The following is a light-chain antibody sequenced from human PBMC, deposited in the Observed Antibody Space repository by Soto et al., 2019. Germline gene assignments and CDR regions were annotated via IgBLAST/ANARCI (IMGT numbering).Light chain of an antibody. V-gene: IGKV3-15*01. CDR3: QQNNKWPPVT. J-gene: IGKJ4*01. CDR1: QSISSTS. Sequence: EIVLTQSPGTLSLSPGERATLSCRASQSISSTSLAWYQQKPGQAPRLLIYGASTRATGVPARFSGGGSGTEFTLTISSLQSEDFAFYYCQQNNKWPPVTFGGGTKVEIK. CDR2: GAS.